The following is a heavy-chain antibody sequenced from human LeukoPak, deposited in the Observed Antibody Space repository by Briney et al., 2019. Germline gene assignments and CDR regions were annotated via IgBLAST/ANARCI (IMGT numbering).Heavy chain of an antibody. Sequence: GGSLRLSCAASGFTFSSYWMNWVRQAPGKGLVWVSRIASDGSSTTYADSVKGRFSISRDNAKNTLYLQMNSLRVEDTAVYYCARRRPHGIDYSGQGALVTVFS. V-gene: IGHV3-74*01. D-gene: IGHD2-15*01. CDR2: IASDGSST. CDR1: GFTFSSYW. J-gene: IGHJ4*02. CDR3: ARRRPHGIDY.